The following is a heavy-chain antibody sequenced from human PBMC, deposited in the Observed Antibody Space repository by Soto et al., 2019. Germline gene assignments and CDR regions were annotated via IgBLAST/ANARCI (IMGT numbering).Heavy chain of an antibody. Sequence: EVQLLESGGGLVQPGGSLRLSCAVSGFTFSSYAMSWVRQAPGKGLEWVSGISDSGGSTYYADSVKGRFTISRDNSKNTLYLQMNSLRAEDTAVYYCANGCGGTCYSRIHYWGQGTLVTVSS. V-gene: IGHV3-23*01. D-gene: IGHD2-15*01. J-gene: IGHJ4*02. CDR1: GFTFSSYA. CDR2: ISDSGGST. CDR3: ANGCGGTCYSRIHY.